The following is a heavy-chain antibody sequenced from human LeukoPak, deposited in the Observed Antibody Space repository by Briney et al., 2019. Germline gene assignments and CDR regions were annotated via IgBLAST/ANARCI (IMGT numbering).Heavy chain of an antibody. CDR2: VNHSGYT. CDR1: GTCFSSYY. V-gene: IGHV4-34*01. D-gene: IGHD4-17*01. J-gene: IGHJ4*02. CDR3: ARMTTGHDY. Sequence: PSETLSLTCGVSGTCFSSYYWSWIRQTPGKGLEWIGEVNHSGYTNMNPSLKSRVTISVDTSKNQFSLMLTSVTAADTAVYFCARMTTGHDYWGQGTLVTVSS.